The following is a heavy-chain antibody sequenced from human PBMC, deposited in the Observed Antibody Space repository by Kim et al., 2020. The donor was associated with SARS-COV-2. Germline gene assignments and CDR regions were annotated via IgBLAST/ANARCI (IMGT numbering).Heavy chain of an antibody. Sequence: KGRFTISRDDSKSIAYLQMNSLKTEDTAVYYCTRELGSGWYGDYYYGMDVWGQGTTVTVSS. J-gene: IGHJ6*02. D-gene: IGHD6-19*01. V-gene: IGHV3-49*02. CDR3: TRELGSGWYGDYYYGMDV.